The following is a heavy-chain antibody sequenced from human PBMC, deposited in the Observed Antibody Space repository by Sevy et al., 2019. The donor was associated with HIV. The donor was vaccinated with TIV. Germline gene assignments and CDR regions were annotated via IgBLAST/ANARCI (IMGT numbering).Heavy chain of an antibody. CDR1: GFTFGDYA. CDR2: IRSKAYGGTT. V-gene: IGHV3-49*03. J-gene: IGHJ4*02. Sequence: GGSLRLSCTASGFTFGDYAMSWFRQAPGKGLEWVGFIRSKAYGGTTEYAASVKGRFTISRDDSKSIAYLQMNSLKTEDTAVYYCTREGDGYSSSSSGSYWGQGTLVTVSS. CDR3: TREGDGYSSSSSGSY. D-gene: IGHD6-6*01.